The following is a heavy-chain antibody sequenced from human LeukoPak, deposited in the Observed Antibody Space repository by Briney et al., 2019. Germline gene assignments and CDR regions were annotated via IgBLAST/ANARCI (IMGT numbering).Heavy chain of an antibody. V-gene: IGHV3-23*01. D-gene: IGHD3-3*01. CDR3: AKASKEVLRFLEWLLPPVDY. CDR2: ISGSGGST. Sequence: PGGSLRLSCAASGFTFSSYAMSWVRQAPGKGLEWVSAISGSGGSTYYADSVKGRFTISRDNSKNTLYLQMNSLRAEDTAVYYCAKASKEVLRFLEWLLPPVDYWGQGTLVTVSS. CDR1: GFTFSSYA. J-gene: IGHJ4*02.